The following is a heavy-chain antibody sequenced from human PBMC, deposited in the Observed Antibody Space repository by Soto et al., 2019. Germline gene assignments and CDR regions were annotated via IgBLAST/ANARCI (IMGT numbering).Heavy chain of an antibody. CDR2: ISSNGVGT. D-gene: IGHD6-6*01. CDR3: ARRARPDFYYMDV. CDR1: GFTLSGYA. V-gene: IGHV3-64*01. Sequence: EVQLAESGGGLAQPGGSLRLSCAASGFTLSGYAMDWVRQAPGKGLEYVSGISSNGVGTYYANSVQGRFTISRDNSKNTVYLQRGSLRPEDMAVSYCARRARPDFYYMDVWGKGTTVTVSS. J-gene: IGHJ6*03.